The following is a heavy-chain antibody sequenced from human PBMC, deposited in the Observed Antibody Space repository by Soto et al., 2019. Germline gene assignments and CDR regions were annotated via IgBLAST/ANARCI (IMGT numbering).Heavy chain of an antibody. J-gene: IGHJ6*04. Sequence: ASVKVSCKASGYTFTSHDINWVRQATGQGLDWMGVMNPNTGDTGYAQKFQGRVTMTSDTSISTAYMELSGLRSEDTAVSYCASNQIIRWLGDIYDHGMDVWGDGTTVAVSS. D-gene: IGHD3-10*01. V-gene: IGHV1-8*01. CDR3: ASNQIIRWLGDIYDHGMDV. CDR1: GYTFTSHD. CDR2: MNPNTGDT.